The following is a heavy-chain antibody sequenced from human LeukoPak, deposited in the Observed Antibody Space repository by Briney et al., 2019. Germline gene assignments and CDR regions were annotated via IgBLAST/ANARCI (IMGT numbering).Heavy chain of an antibody. CDR3: ARTDSGTSSFDY. J-gene: IGHJ4*02. CDR1: GFTFSTYW. CDR2: ISSSSTYI. D-gene: IGHD4/OR15-4a*01. V-gene: IGHV3-21*01. Sequence: PGGSLRLSCAASGFTFSTYWMSWVRQAPGKGLEWVSSISSSSTYIYYADSVKGRFTISRNNAKNSLYLQMNSLRAEDTAVYYCARTDSGTSSFDYWGQGTLVTVSS.